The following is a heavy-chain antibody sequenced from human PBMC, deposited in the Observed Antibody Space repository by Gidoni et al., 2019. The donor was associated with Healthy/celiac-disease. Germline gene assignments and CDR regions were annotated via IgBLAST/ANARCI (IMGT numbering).Heavy chain of an antibody. CDR2: ISSSSSYI. D-gene: IGHD3-16*01. CDR1: DFTFSSSS. Sequence: EVQLVESGGGLVNPGGSLRLSCAASDFTFSSSSMNWVRQAPGKGLEWVSAISSSSSYIYDADSVKGRFTISRDNAKNSLYLQMNSLRAEDTAVYYWARGGALWPMGGWGQGTLVTVSS. J-gene: IGHJ4*02. V-gene: IGHV3-21*01. CDR3: ARGGALWPMGG.